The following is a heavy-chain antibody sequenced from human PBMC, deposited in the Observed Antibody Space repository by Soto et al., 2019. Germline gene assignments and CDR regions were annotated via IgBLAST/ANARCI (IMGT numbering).Heavy chain of an antibody. J-gene: IGHJ4*02. V-gene: IGHV3-23*01. Sequence: EVQLLDSGGDLVQPGGSLTLSCAASGFTFINYPMGWIRQTPGKGLERVSLISASGSGQYYADSVRGRFTISRDNSKNTLYLQMNSLRGEDTALYYCAKDRLAGGTDYWGQGTLVIVSS. CDR2: ISASGSGQ. CDR1: GFTFINYP. D-gene: IGHD1-26*01. CDR3: AKDRLAGGTDY.